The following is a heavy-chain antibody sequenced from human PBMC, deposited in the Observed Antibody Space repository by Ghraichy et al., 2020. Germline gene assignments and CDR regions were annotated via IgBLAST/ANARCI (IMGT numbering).Heavy chain of an antibody. J-gene: IGHJ4*02. V-gene: IGHV3-74*01. CDR2: INSGGGRT. CDR3: ASGGYDGTGYFFYYPLDF. D-gene: IGHD3-22*01. CDR1: GFTLRSYS. Sequence: GGSLRLSCAAYGFTLRSYSMHWVRQVPGKGLAWVSRINSGGGRTSYGGSVQGRFTISRDNAENTLFLQMHSLGVADTALYYCASGGYDGTGYFFYYPLDFWGQGILVTVSS.